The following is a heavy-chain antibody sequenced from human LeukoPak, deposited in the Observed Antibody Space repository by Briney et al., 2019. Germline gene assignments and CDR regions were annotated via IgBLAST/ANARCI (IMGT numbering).Heavy chain of an antibody. J-gene: IGHJ5*02. CDR3: AKSNGYRVYNWFDP. V-gene: IGHV3-23*01. CDR1: GSSFSNYA. Sequence: GGSLRLSCAASGSSFSNYAMGWVRQAPGKGLEWVSSVSGSGRSTYYADSVKGRFTISRDNSTNTVYLQMSSLRAEDTAVYYCAKSNGYRVYNWFDPWGQGTLVTVSS. D-gene: IGHD6-13*01. CDR2: VSGSGRST.